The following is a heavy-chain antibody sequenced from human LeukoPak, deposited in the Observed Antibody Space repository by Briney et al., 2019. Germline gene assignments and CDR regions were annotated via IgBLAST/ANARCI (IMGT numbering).Heavy chain of an antibody. CDR3: AKVRSRYIWGTPQWPFDM. V-gene: IGHV3-23*01. CDR2: ISGSGGST. J-gene: IGHJ3*02. D-gene: IGHD3-16*01. CDR1: GFTFSSYA. Sequence: PGGSLRLSCAASGFTFSSYAMSWVRQAPGKGLEWVSAISGSGGSTYYADSVKGRFTISRDNSKNTLYLQMNSLRPEDTALYYCAKVRSRYIWGTPQWPFDMWGQGTMVTV.